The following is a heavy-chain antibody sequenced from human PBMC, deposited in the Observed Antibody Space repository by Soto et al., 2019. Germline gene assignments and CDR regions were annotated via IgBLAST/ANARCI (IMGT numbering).Heavy chain of an antibody. CDR3: AKDDFTDRDEDYFDH. D-gene: IGHD2-21*01. J-gene: IGHJ4*02. CDR2: IGAGGDIT. V-gene: IGHV3-23*01. CDR1: RSRFNISA. Sequence: GGPPSLSREASRSRFNISAMIFSLNAPGKGLEWVSGIGAGGDITFYADSVKGRFGISRDNSKNTVYLQVNSLRAEDTAGDVGAKDDFTDRDEDYFDHCGQGTMVTV.